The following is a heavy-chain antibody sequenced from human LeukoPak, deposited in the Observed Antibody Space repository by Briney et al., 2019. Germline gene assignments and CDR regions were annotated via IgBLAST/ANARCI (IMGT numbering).Heavy chain of an antibody. CDR2: IYPGDSDT. J-gene: IGHJ4*02. CDR3: ARARAMATIYFDY. Sequence: GESLKISCKGSGYSFTSYWIGWVRQMPGKGLGWMGIIYPGDSDTRYSPFFQGKVTISADKSISTAYLQWSSLKASDTAMYYCARARAMATIYFDYWGQGTLVTVSS. V-gene: IGHV5-51*01. CDR1: GYSFTSYW. D-gene: IGHD5-24*01.